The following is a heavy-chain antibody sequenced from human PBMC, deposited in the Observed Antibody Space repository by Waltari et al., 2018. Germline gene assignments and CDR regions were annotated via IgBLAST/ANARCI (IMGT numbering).Heavy chain of an antibody. CDR3: AKDWERSGWHQVDGDFDY. V-gene: IGHV3-23*01. Sequence: EVQLLESGGGLVQPGGSLRLSCAASGFTFSSYAMSWVRQAPGKGLEWVSAISGSVVSTYYADSVKVRLTISRDNSKNTLYLQINSLRAEDTAVYYCAKDWERSGWHQVDGDFDYWGQGTLVTVSS. D-gene: IGHD6-19*01. J-gene: IGHJ4*02. CDR1: GFTFSSYA. CDR2: ISGSVVST.